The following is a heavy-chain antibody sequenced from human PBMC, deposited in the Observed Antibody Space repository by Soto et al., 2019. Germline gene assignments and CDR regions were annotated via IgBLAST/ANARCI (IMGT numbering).Heavy chain of an antibody. J-gene: IGHJ6*02. CDR2: NSAYNGNT. Sequence: ASVKVSCKASGYTFTSYGISWVRQAPGQGLEWMGWNSAYNGNTNYAQKLQGRVTMTTDTSTSTAYMELRSLRSDDTAVYYCARFGLSCTNGVCANLNYYSGMDVWGQGTTVTVSS. CDR1: GYTFTSYG. D-gene: IGHD2-8*01. CDR3: ARFGLSCTNGVCANLNYYSGMDV. V-gene: IGHV1-18*01.